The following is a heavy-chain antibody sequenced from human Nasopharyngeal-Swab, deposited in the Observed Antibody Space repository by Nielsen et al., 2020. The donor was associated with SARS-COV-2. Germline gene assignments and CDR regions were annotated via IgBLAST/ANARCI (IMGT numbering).Heavy chain of an antibody. V-gene: IGHV1-69*13. Sequence: SVKVSCKASGGAFSSYAISWVRQAPGQGLEWMGGIIPIFGTANYAQKFQGRVTITADESTSTAYMELSSLRSEDTAVYYSARGGWKRYYYYYYMDVWGKGTTVTVSS. J-gene: IGHJ6*03. D-gene: IGHD6-19*01. CDR2: IIPIFGTA. CDR1: GGAFSSYA. CDR3: ARGGWKRYYYYYYMDV.